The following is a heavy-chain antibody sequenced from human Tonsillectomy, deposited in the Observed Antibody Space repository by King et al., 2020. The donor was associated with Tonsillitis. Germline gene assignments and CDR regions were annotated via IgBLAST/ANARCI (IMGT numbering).Heavy chain of an antibody. CDR3: VRVXXXRSXSYPFEX. CDR1: GGSISSYH. Sequence: VQLQESGPGLVKPSETLSLTCTVSGGSISSYHWSWIRQPPGKGLEWIGYIHYSGNTNYSPSLKSRVTISVDTSRKQFSLKLSSVTAADTVGYYCVRVXXXRSXSYPFEXWGXGTLVTV. D-gene: IGHD6-6*01. CDR2: IHYSGNT. V-gene: IGHV4-59*01. J-gene: IGHJ1*01.